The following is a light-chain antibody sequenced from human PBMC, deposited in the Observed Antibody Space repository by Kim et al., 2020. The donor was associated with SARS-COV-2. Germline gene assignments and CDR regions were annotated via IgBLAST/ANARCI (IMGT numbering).Light chain of an antibody. CDR1: QGISSY. V-gene: IGKV1-9*01. J-gene: IGKJ1*01. Sequence: ASVGDRVTITCRASQGISSYLAWYQQKPGKAPELLIYAASTLQSGVPSRFSASGSGTDFTLTISSLQPEDFATYYCQQLNSYPRTFGQGTKVDIK. CDR2: AAS. CDR3: QQLNSYPRT.